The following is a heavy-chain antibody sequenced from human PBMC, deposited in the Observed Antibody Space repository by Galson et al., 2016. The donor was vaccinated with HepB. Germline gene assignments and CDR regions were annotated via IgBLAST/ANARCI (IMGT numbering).Heavy chain of an antibody. CDR1: GFTFNSYD. CDR3: ARAGALTDYYGMDV. Sequence: SCAASGFTFNSYDMYWVHQATGKGLEWVSAIGTAGDTYYPGSVKGRFTISRENAKNSLYLQMNSLRAGDTAVYYCARAGALTDYYGMDVWGQGTRVTVSS. J-gene: IGHJ6*02. D-gene: IGHD1-26*01. V-gene: IGHV3-13*01. CDR2: IGTAGDT.